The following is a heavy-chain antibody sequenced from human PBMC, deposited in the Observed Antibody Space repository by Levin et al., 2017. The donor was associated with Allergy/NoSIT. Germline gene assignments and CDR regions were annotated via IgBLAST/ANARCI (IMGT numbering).Heavy chain of an antibody. Sequence: PGGSLRLSCAASGFTFSSYSMNWVRQAPGKGLEWVSSISSSSSYIYYADSVKGRFTISRDNAKNSLYLQMNSLRAEDTAVYYCARDGPDYGYYYYGMDVWGQGTAVTVSS. J-gene: IGHJ6*02. CDR3: ARDGPDYGYYYYGMDV. CDR1: GFTFSSYS. D-gene: IGHD4-17*01. V-gene: IGHV3-21*01. CDR2: ISSSSSYI.